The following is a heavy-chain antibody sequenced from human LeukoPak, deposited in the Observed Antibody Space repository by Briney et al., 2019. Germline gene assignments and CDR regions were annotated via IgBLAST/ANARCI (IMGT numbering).Heavy chain of an antibody. CDR3: ARDISGWQFDP. Sequence: ASVKVSCKAPGYIFTDSAMNWVRQAPGQGLEWMGWINTNTGIPTYAQGFTGRFVFSLDTSVSTAYLQISSLKAEDTAVYYCARDISGWQFDPWGQGTRVIVSS. D-gene: IGHD6-19*01. J-gene: IGHJ5*02. V-gene: IGHV7-4-1*02. CDR1: GYIFTDSA. CDR2: INTNTGIP.